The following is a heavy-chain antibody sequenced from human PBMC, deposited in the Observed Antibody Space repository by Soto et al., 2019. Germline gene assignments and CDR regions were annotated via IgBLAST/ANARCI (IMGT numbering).Heavy chain of an antibody. CDR2: LSSDGRTK. J-gene: IGHJ6*02. V-gene: IGHV3-30*04. D-gene: IGHD1-26*01. CDR1: GFTFSNYA. Sequence: QVQLVESGGGVIQPGRSLRLSCAASGFTFSNYALHWVRQAPGKGLEWVAVLSSDGRTKFYADSMKGRVTISRDNSQNTLYLQINSLRAEDTAVYYCAKDLLGCWEYYGMDVWGQGTTVTVSS. CDR3: AKDLLGCWEYYGMDV.